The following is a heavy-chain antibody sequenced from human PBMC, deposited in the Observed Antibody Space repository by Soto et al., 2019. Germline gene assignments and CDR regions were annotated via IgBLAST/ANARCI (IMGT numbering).Heavy chain of an antibody. J-gene: IGHJ6*02. Sequence: PLETLSLTCTVSGGSISSSSYYWSWIRQPPGKGLEWIGYIYYSGSTNYNPSLKSRVTISVDTSKNQFSLKLSSVTAADTAVYYCARIGTFTVTTLDYYYYGMDVWGQGTTVTVSS. CDR1: GGSISSSSYY. CDR3: ARIGTFTVTTLDYYYYGMDV. V-gene: IGHV4-61*05. D-gene: IGHD4-17*01. CDR2: IYYSGST.